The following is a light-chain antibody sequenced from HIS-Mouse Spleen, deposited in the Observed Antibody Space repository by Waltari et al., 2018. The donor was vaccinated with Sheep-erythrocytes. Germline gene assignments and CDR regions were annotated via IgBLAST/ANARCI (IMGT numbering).Light chain of an antibody. J-gene: IGKJ3*01. CDR2: AAS. CDR3: LQDYNYPFT. V-gene: IGKV1-6*01. CDR1: QGIRND. Sequence: AIQMTQSPSSLSASVGDRVTITCRASQGIRNDSGWYQQKPGKAPKLLIYAASSLQSGVQSRFSCSGAGTDFTLTISSLQPEDFATYYCLQDYNYPFTFGPGTKVDIK.